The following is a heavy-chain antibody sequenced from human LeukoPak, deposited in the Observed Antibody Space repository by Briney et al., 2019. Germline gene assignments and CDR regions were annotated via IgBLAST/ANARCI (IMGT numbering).Heavy chain of an antibody. D-gene: IGHD4-17*01. V-gene: IGHV1-2*02. J-gene: IGHJ6*03. CDR2: INPNSGGT. Sequence: ASVKVSCKASGYTFTGYYMHWVRQAPGQGLEWMGWINPNSGGTNYAQKFKGRVTMTRDTSISTAYMELSRLRSDDTAVYYCARVQDYGDYARYYYYMDVWGKGTTVTISS. CDR1: GYTFTGYY. CDR3: ARVQDYGDYARYYYYMDV.